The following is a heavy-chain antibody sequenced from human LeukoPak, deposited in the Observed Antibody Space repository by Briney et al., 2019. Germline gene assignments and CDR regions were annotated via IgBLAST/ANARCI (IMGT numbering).Heavy chain of an antibody. CDR2: ICGSGGST. J-gene: IGHJ4*02. Sequence: GGCLRLSCAASGFTFSSYAMSWVRQAPGEGLEWVSAICGSGGSTYYADSVKGRFTISRDNSKNTLYLQMNSLRAEDTAVYYCAKDEEAYDYVWGSDYYFDYWGQGTLVTVSS. V-gene: IGHV3-23*01. CDR1: GFTFSSYA. CDR3: AKDEEAYDYVWGSDYYFDY. D-gene: IGHD3-16*01.